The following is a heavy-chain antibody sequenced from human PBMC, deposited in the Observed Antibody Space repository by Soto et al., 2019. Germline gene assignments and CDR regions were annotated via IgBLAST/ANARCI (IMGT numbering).Heavy chain of an antibody. D-gene: IGHD4-4*01. CDR1: GGSISSSSYY. V-gene: IGHV4-39*01. CDR2: IYYSGST. Sequence: QLQLQESGPGLVKPSETLSLTCTVSGGSISSSSYYWGWIRQPPGKGLEWIGSIYYSGSTYYNPSLKSRVTISVDTSKNQFSLKLSSVTAADTAVYYCARQGGNYFYYYYGMDVWGQGTTVTVSS. CDR3: ARQGGNYFYYYYGMDV. J-gene: IGHJ6*02.